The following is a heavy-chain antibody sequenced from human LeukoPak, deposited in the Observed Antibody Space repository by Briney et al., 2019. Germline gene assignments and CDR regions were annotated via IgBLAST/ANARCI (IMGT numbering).Heavy chain of an antibody. CDR2: IYSGGST. V-gene: IGHV3-53*01. J-gene: IGHJ4*02. CDR1: GFTVSSNY. D-gene: IGHD3-10*01. Sequence: PGGSLRLSCAASGFTVSSNYMSWVRQAPGKGLEWVSVIYSGGSTYYADSVEGRFTISRDNSKNTLYLQMNSLRAEDTAVYYCARARGRPYGSGSYFDYWGQGTLVTVSS. CDR3: ARARGRPYGSGSYFDY.